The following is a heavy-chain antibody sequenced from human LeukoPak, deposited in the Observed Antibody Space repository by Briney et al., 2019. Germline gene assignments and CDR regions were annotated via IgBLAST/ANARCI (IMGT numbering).Heavy chain of an antibody. CDR3: ARDNVITGTTWRLPTHWFDP. CDR1: GGTFSSYA. J-gene: IGHJ5*02. V-gene: IGHV1-2*06. CDR2: INPNSGGT. Sequence: ASVKVSCKASGGTFSSYAISWVRQAPGQGLEWMGRINPNSGGTNYAQKFQGRVTMTRDTSISTAYMELSRLRSDDTAVYYCARDNVITGTTWRLPTHWFDPWGQGTLVTVSS. D-gene: IGHD1-7*01.